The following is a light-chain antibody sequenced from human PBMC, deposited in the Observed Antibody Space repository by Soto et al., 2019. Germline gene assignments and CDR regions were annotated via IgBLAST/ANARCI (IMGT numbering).Light chain of an antibody. CDR1: SSDVGSYKL. J-gene: IGLJ2*01. CDR3: CSYAGSSTYVV. V-gene: IGLV2-23*01. Sequence: QSALTQPASVSGSPGQSITISCTGTSSDVGSYKLVSWYRQHPGKAPKLMIYEGSKRPSGVYNRFSGSTSGNTASLTISGLQAEDEADYYCCSYAGSSTYVVFGGGTKLTVL. CDR2: EGS.